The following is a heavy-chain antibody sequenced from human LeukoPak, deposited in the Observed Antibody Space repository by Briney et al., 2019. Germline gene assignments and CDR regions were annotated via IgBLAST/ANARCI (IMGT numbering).Heavy chain of an antibody. D-gene: IGHD6-13*01. CDR2: FSRSGPDT. CDR3: AKGSLGSWYYFDY. V-gene: IGHV3-23*01. CDR1: GFTFGSSA. Sequence: SGGSLRLSCAASGFTFGSSAMSWVRQAPGKGPEWVSTFSRSGPDTYYADSVKGRFTIFRDNSKNTLYLQMNGLRAEDTAVYYCAKGSLGSWYYFDYWGQGTLVTVSS. J-gene: IGHJ4*02.